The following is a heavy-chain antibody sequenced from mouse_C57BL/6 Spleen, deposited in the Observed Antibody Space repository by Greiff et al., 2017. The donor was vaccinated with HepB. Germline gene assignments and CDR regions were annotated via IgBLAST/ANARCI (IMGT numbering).Heavy chain of an antibody. V-gene: IGHV1-82*01. Sequence: QVQLQQSGPELVKPGASVKISCKASGYAFSSSWMNWVKQRPGKGLEWIGRIYPGDGDTNYNGKFKGKATLTADKSSSTAYMQLSSLTSEDTAVYFCARTDYYGSSDWYFDVWGKGTTVTVSS. CDR2: IYPGDGDT. CDR3: ARTDYYGSSDWYFDV. J-gene: IGHJ1*03. CDR1: GYAFSSSW. D-gene: IGHD1-1*01.